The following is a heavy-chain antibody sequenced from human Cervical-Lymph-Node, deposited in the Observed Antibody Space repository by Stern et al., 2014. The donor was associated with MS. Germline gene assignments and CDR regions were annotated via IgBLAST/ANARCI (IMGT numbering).Heavy chain of an antibody. D-gene: IGHD5-24*01. J-gene: IGHJ4*02. CDR2: IHSSGTT. CDR1: GGSIRRYY. V-gene: IGHV4-59*01. Sequence: QVQLQESGPGLVKPSETLSLTCTVSGGSIRRYYWSWIRQPPGKGLEWIGYIHSSGTTNYKSSLNSRVTISVDTSKNQFSLNLNSVTAADTAVYYCARGAETATPWDFWGQGTLVTVSS. CDR3: ARGAETATPWDF.